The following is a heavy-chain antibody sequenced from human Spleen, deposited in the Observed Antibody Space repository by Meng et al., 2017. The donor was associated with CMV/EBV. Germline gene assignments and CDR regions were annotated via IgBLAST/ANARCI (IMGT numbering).Heavy chain of an antibody. CDR2: ISGSGGST. J-gene: IGHJ4*02. D-gene: IGHD3-10*01. Sequence: SCAASGLTFSRYAMRWVRQAPGKGLEWVSAISGSGGSTYYADSVQGRFTISRDNSKNTLYLQMNSLRAEDTAVYYCAKLPVRGVIDYWGQGTLVTVSS. CDR1: GLTFSRYA. V-gene: IGHV3-23*01. CDR3: AKLPVRGVIDY.